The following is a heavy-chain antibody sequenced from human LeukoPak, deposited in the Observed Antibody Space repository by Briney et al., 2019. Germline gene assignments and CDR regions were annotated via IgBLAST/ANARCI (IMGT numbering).Heavy chain of an antibody. CDR1: GTSISSGRNY. CDR2: VYFSGSS. V-gene: IGHV4-39*01. J-gene: IGHJ4*02. CDR3: ARHLSETTTAHYFDL. Sequence: PSETLSLTCTVSGTSISSGRNYWGWVRQSTGKGLEWIASVYFSGSSQYNPSLVSRAFISVDSSKNQVSLRLDSVTAADSAVYHCARHLSETTTAHYFDLWGQGTLVTVSS. D-gene: IGHD4-17*01.